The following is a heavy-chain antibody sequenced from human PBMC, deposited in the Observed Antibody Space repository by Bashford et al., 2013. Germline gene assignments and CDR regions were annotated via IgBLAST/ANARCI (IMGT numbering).Heavy chain of an antibody. CDR2: IFPADSDV. CDR1: GXYFFYVTG. Sequence: SGRSLKISCKASGXYFFYVTGSPGFRQIGPGKRPWSGWGVIFPADSDVIYSPSFRGRFTISRDNAKNSLYLQMNSLRAEDTAVYYCARDQLVTKYYGMDVWGQGTTVTVSS. V-gene: IGHV5-51*03. J-gene: IGHJ6*02. CDR3: ARDQLVTKYYGMDV. D-gene: IGHD6-6*01.